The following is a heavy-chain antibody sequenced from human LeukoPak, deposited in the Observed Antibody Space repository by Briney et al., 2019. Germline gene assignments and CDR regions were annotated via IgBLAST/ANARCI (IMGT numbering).Heavy chain of an antibody. D-gene: IGHD5-18*01. CDR1: GFTFSSYS. Sequence: AVSLRLSCAASGFTFSSYSMNWVRQAPGKVLEWVSSISSSSSYIYYADSVKGRFTISRDNAKNSLYLQMNSLRAEDTAVYYCARDGYSYGFDYWGQGTLVTVSS. V-gene: IGHV3-21*01. CDR2: ISSSSSYI. J-gene: IGHJ4*02. CDR3: ARDGYSYGFDY.